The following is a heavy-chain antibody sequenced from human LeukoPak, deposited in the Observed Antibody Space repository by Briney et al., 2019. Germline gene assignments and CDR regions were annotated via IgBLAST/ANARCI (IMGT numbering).Heavy chain of an antibody. CDR1: GFTFSSYG. J-gene: IGHJ6*03. D-gene: IGHD6-13*01. Sequence: GGSLRLSXAASGFTFSSYGMHWVRQAPGKGLEWVAFIRYDGSNKYYADSVKGRFTISRDNSKNTLYLQMNSLRAEDTAVYYCAKIIAAAGYYYYYYMDVWGKGTTVTVSS. CDR3: AKIIAAAGYYYYYYMDV. CDR2: IRYDGSNK. V-gene: IGHV3-30*02.